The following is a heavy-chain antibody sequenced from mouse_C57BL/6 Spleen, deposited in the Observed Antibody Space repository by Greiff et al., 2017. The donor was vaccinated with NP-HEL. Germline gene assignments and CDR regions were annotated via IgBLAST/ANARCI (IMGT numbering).Heavy chain of an antibody. D-gene: IGHD4-1*01. CDR2: INPSSGYT. V-gene: IGHV1-4*01. CDR1: GYTFTSYT. Sequence: QVQLKQSGAELARPGASVKMSCKASGYTFTSYTMHWVKQRPGQGLEWIGYINPSSGYTKYNQKFKDKATLTADKSSSTAYMQLSSLTSEDSAVYYCARVGRYYAMDYWGQGTSVTVSS. CDR3: ARVGRYYAMDY. J-gene: IGHJ4*01.